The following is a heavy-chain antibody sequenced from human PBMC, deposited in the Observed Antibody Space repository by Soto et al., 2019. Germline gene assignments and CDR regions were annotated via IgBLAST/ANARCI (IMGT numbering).Heavy chain of an antibody. J-gene: IGHJ6*02. D-gene: IGHD4-17*01. Sequence: PSETLSLTCTVSGGSISSYYWSWIRQPPGKGLEWIGYIYYSGSTNYNPSLKSRVTISVDTSKNQFSLKLSSVTAADTAVYYCARVRVTTYYYYGMDVWGQGTTVTVSS. CDR1: GGSISSYY. CDR3: ARVRVTTYYYYGMDV. V-gene: IGHV4-59*01. CDR2: IYYSGST.